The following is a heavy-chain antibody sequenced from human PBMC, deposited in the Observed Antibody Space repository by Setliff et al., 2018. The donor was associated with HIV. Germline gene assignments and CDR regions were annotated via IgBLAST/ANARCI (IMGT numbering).Heavy chain of an antibody. CDR3: AYIFKFDNSV. J-gene: IGHJ4*02. CDR2: IYWDDDK. V-gene: IGHV2-5*02. D-gene: IGHD3-22*01. Sequence: SGPTLGEPTQTLTLTCTFSGFSLSTSGVGVGWIRQPPGKALEWLAVIYWDDDKRYSPSLKNRLTITRDTSKNQVFLTVTNMDPVDTATYYCAYIFKFDNSVWGQGTLVTVSS. CDR1: GFSLSTSGVG.